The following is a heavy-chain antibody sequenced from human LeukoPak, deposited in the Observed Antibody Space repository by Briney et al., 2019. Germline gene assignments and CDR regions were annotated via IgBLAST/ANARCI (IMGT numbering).Heavy chain of an antibody. CDR1: GFTFSSYG. J-gene: IGHJ4*02. Sequence: GRSLRLSCAASGFTFSSYGMHWVRQAPGKGLEWVAVIWYDGSNKYYADSVKGRFTISRDDSKNTLCLQMNSLRAEDTAVYYCARDRNGNYGRWGFDYWGQGTLVTVSS. D-gene: IGHD4-17*01. CDR3: ARDRNGNYGRWGFDY. V-gene: IGHV3-33*01. CDR2: IWYDGSNK.